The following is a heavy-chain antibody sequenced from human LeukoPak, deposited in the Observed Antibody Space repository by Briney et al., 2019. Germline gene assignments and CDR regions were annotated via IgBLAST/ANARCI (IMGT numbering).Heavy chain of an antibody. CDR2: INPNSGGT. V-gene: IGHV1-2*02. CDR3: ARDPGPLRLGELSLIDY. J-gene: IGHJ4*02. CDR1: GYTFTRYY. Sequence: ASVKVSCKASGYTFTRYYMHWVRQAPGQGLEWMGWINPNSGGTNYAQKFQGRVTMTRDTSISTAYMELSRLRSDDTAVYYCARDPGPLRLGELSLIDYWGQGTLVTVPS. D-gene: IGHD3-16*02.